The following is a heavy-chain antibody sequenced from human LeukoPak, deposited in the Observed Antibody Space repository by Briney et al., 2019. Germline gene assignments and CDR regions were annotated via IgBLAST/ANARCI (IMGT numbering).Heavy chain of an antibody. CDR3: ARDLEGMANAFDI. J-gene: IGHJ3*02. Sequence: GGSLRLSCAASGFTFSSYGMHWVRQAPGKGLEWVAVIWYDGSNKYYADSVKGRFTISRDNSKNTLYLQMNSLRAEDTAVYYCARDLEGMANAFDIWGQGTMVTVSS. V-gene: IGHV3-33*01. CDR1: GFTFSSYG. CDR2: IWYDGSNK. D-gene: IGHD5-24*01.